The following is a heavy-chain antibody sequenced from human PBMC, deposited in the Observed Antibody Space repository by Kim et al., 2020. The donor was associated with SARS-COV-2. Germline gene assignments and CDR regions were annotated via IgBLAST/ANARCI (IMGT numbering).Heavy chain of an antibody. CDR3: ARDGYYYGSGSPYGMDV. CDR2: ISYDGSNK. CDR1: GFTFSSYA. Sequence: GGSLRLSCAASGFTFSSYAMHWVRQAPGKGLEWVAVISYDGSNKYYADSVKGRFTISRDNSKNTLYLQMNSLRAEDTAVYYCARDGYYYGSGSPYGMDVWGQGTTVTVSS. V-gene: IGHV3-30*04. J-gene: IGHJ6*02. D-gene: IGHD3-10*01.